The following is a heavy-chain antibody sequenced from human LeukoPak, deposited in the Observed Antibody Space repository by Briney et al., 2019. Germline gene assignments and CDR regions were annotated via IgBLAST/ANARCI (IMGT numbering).Heavy chain of an antibody. CDR1: GFTFSSYS. V-gene: IGHV3-21*01. CDR2: ISSSSSYI. Sequence: GGSLRLSCAASGFTFSSYSMNWVRQAPGKGLEWVSSISSSSSYIYYADSVKGRFTISRDNAKTSLYLQMNSLRAEDTAVYYCARSYGFIVRGVIIRPMDYWGQGTLVTVSS. CDR3: ARSYGFIVRGVIIRPMDY. J-gene: IGHJ4*02. D-gene: IGHD3-10*01.